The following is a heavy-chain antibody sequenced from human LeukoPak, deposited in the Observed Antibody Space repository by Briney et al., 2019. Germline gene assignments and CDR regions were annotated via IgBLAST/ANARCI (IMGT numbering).Heavy chain of an antibody. CDR1: GFTFSSYW. V-gene: IGHV3-7*01. D-gene: IGHD1-26*01. CDR3: ARIGGIVGATDAYDV. Sequence: PAGSLRLSCEASGFTFSSYWMTWVRQAPGRGLEWVANINQDGSDKYYVDSVKGRFTISRDNGKNSLYLQMNSLRAEDTAVYYCARIGGIVGATDAYDVWGQGTMVTVSS. J-gene: IGHJ3*01. CDR2: INQDGSDK.